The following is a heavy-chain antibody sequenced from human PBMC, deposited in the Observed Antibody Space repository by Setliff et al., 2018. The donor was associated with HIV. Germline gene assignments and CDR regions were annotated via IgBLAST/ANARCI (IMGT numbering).Heavy chain of an antibody. CDR3: ARHVILLEWLSYFYMDV. Sequence: ASETLSLTCAVSGFSISSGYYWGWIRQPPGKGLEWIGIIYHSGSTYYNPSLKSRVTISVDTSKNQFSLKLSSVTAADTAVYYCARHVILLEWLSYFYMDVWGKGATVTSP. D-gene: IGHD6-19*01. V-gene: IGHV4-38-2*01. CDR2: IYHSGST. CDR1: GFSISSGYY. J-gene: IGHJ6*03.